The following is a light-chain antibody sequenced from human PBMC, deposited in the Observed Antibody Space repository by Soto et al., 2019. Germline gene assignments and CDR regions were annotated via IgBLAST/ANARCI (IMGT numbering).Light chain of an antibody. V-gene: IGKV4-1*01. Sequence: DIVMTQSPDSLAVSLGERATINCKSSQSVLYTSNNKNYLAWYQQKPGQPPKLLIYWASARDSGVPDRFSGSGSGTDFTLTVSSLQAEDVAVYYCQQYYISPYTFGQGTKLEIQ. J-gene: IGKJ2*01. CDR2: WAS. CDR3: QQYYISPYT. CDR1: QSVLYTSNNKNY.